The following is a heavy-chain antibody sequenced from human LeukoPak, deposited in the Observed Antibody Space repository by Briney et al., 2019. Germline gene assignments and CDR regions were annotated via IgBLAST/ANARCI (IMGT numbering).Heavy chain of an antibody. D-gene: IGHD4-23*01. CDR1: GGSFSGYY. V-gene: IGHV4-34*01. CDR3: ARGVTMVTQRWFDP. Sequence: SETLSLTCAVYGGSFSGYYWSWIRQPPGKGLEWIGEINHSGSTNYNPSLKSRVTISVDTSKNQFSLKLSSVTAANTAVYYCARGVTMVTQRWFDPWAREPWSPSPQ. J-gene: IGHJ5*02. CDR2: INHSGST.